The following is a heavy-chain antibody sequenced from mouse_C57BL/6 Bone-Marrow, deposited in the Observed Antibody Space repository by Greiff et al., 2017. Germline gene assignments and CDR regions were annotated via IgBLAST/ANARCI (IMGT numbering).Heavy chain of an antibody. V-gene: IGHV7-3*01. J-gene: IGHJ4*01. D-gene: IGHD3-2*02. CDR1: GFTFTDYY. CDR3: ARYSSGYDYYAMDY. CDR2: IRNKANGYTT. Sequence: EVMLVESGGGLVQPGGSLSLSCAASGFTFTDYYMSWVRQPPGKALEWLGFIRNKANGYTTEYSASVKGRFTISRDNSQSILYLQMNALRAEDSATYYCARYSSGYDYYAMDYCGQGTSVTVSS.